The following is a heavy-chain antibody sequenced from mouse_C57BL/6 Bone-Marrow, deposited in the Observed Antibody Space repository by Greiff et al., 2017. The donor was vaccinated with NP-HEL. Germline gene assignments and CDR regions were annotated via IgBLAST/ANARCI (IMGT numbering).Heavy chain of an antibody. Sequence: QVQLQQSGAELVRPGASVTLSCKASGYTFTDYEMHWVKQTPVHGLEWIGAIDPETGGTAYNQKFKGKAILTADKSSSTAYMELRSLTSEDSAVYYCTTGYGSSPFAYWGQGTLVTVSA. D-gene: IGHD1-1*01. V-gene: IGHV1-15*01. CDR3: TTGYGSSPFAY. J-gene: IGHJ3*01. CDR1: GYTFTDYE. CDR2: IDPETGGT.